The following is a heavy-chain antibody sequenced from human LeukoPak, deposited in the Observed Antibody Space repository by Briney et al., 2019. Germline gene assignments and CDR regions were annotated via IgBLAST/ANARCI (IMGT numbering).Heavy chain of an antibody. CDR2: IRSKPSSYTT. Sequence: PGGSLKLSCAASGFDFSGFYMHWVRQASGRGLEWVGLIRSKPSSYTTVYAASVKDRFVISRDDSENTAYLQMNSLKAEDTAVYYCTRQDCSGGSCSHVDSWGQGTLVTVSS. CDR3: TRQDCSGGSCSHVDS. J-gene: IGHJ4*02. D-gene: IGHD2-15*01. CDR1: GFDFSGFY. V-gene: IGHV3-73*01.